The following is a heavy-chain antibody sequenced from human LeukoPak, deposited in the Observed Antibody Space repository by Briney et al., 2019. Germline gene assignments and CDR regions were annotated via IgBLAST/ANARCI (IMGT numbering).Heavy chain of an antibody. V-gene: IGHV2-70*04. CDR3: TRIGFFYDSSGYSGAVDI. Sequence: SGPALVKPTQTLTLTCTFSGISLSTSGMRGSWIRQPPGKALEWLARIDWDDDKFYSTSLKTRLTISKDTSKNQVVLTMTNMDPVDTATYYCTRIGFFYDSSGYSGAVDIWGQGTMVIVSS. J-gene: IGHJ3*02. CDR2: IDWDDDK. CDR1: GISLSTSGMR. D-gene: IGHD3-22*01.